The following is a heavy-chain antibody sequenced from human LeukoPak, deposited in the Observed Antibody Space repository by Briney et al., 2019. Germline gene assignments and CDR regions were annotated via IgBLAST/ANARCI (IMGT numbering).Heavy chain of an antibody. CDR3: ARGSGYSYYYYYGMDV. J-gene: IGHJ6*02. V-gene: IGHV4-59*06. CDR1: GGSISSYY. D-gene: IGHD3-22*01. CDR2: IYYSGST. Sequence: SETLSLTCTVSGGSISSYYWSWIRQPPGKGLEWIGYIYYSGSTYYNPSLKSRVTISVDTSKNQFSLKLSSVTAADTAVYYCARGSGYSYYYYYGMDVWGQGTTVTVSS.